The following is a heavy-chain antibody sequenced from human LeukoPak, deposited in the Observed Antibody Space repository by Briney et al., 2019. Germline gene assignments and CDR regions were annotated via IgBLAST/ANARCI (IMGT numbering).Heavy chain of an antibody. Sequence: PSETLSLTCAVYGGSFSGYYWSWIRQPPGKGLEWIGEINHSGSTNYNPSLKSRDTISVDTSKNQFSLKLSSVTAADTAVYYCARGGGYASPIGYWGQGALVTVSS. D-gene: IGHD5-12*01. CDR1: GGSFSGYY. J-gene: IGHJ4*02. CDR3: ARGGGYASPIGY. V-gene: IGHV4-34*01. CDR2: INHSGST.